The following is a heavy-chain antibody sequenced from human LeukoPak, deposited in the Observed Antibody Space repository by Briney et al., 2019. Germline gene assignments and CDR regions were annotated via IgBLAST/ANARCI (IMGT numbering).Heavy chain of an antibody. Sequence: SETLSLTCTVSGESIRSYYRSWIRQRPGKGLEWIGYIYSSGSTNYNPSLKSRITISVDTSKNQFSLKLSSVTAADTAVYYCGRVYDYDDYGETGLYAFDIWGQGTMVTVSS. V-gene: IGHV4-59*01. CDR1: GESIRSYY. D-gene: IGHD4-17*01. J-gene: IGHJ3*02. CDR3: GRVYDYDDYGETGLYAFDI. CDR2: IYSSGST.